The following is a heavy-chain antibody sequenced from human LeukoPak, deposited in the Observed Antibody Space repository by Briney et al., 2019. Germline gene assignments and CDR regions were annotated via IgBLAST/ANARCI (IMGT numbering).Heavy chain of an antibody. D-gene: IGHD3-10*01. Sequence: GASVKVSCKASGYTFTSYGISWVRQAPGQGLEWMGWISAYNGNTNYAQKLQGRVTMTTDTSTSTAYMELRSLRSDDTAVYYCARERRYYGSGSYTHYYYYMDVWGKGTTVTVSS. CDR1: GYTFTSYG. CDR2: ISAYNGNT. V-gene: IGHV1-18*01. CDR3: ARERRYYGSGSYTHYYYYMDV. J-gene: IGHJ6*03.